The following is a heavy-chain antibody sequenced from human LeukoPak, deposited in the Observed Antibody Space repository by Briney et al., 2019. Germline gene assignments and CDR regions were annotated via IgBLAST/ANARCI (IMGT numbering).Heavy chain of an antibody. D-gene: IGHD1-20*01. CDR1: GYTFTSYG. CDR2: ISAYNGNT. V-gene: IGHV1-18*01. Sequence: GASVKVSCKASGYTFTSYGISWVRQAPGQGLEWMGWISAYNGNTNYAQKLQGRVTMTTDTSTSTAYMELSSLRSEDTAVYYCATGPLITGTTKDAFDIWGQGTMVTVSS. CDR3: ATGPLITGTTKDAFDI. J-gene: IGHJ3*02.